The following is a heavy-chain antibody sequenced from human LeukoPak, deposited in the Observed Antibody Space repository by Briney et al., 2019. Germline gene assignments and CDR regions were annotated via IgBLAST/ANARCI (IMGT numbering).Heavy chain of an antibody. D-gene: IGHD6-13*01. V-gene: IGHV3-7*01. CDR1: GFALSDYW. CDR2: IKYDGSER. CDR3: ARDIASAGLFFDS. J-gene: IGHJ4*02. Sequence: PGGSLRLSCVVSGFALSDYWMSWVRQAPGKGLQWVANIKYDGSERQYVDSVKGRFTISRDIAKNSVYLQMNSLGADDTVVYYCARDIASAGLFFDSWGQGTLVTVSS.